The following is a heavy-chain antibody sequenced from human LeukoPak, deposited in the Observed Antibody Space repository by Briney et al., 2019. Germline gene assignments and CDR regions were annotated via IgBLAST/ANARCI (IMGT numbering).Heavy chain of an antibody. D-gene: IGHD2-21*01. CDR2: ITFDGTTT. J-gene: IGHJ2*01. CDR1: GFTFNPYW. Sequence: GGSLRLSCAASGFTFNPYWMHWVRQAPGEGLVWVSRITFDGTTTNYADSVKGRFTTSRDNTQNTVYLQLTSLRAEDTAIYYCTRDQALWWKPVRNFDLWGRGTLVTVSS. CDR3: TRDQALWWKPVRNFDL. V-gene: IGHV3-74*01.